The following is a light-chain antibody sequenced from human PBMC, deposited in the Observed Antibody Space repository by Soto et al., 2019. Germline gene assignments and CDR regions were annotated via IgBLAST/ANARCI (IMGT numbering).Light chain of an antibody. CDR1: QSINMY. Sequence: DIQMTQSPSSLSASVGDRVTITCRARQSINMYLNGYQQKPGKAPELLIEHTYSLQSGVPSRFSGSEAGTDFTLTISNLQPEDFATDYCQQSYSLPRTVGGGTKV. J-gene: IGKJ4*01. V-gene: IGKV1-39*01. CDR3: QQSYSLPRT. CDR2: HTY.